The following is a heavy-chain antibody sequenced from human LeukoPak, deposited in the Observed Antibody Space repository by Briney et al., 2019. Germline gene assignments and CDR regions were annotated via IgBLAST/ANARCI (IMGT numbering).Heavy chain of an antibody. CDR3: ARGNYDSSGYYFYYFDY. CDR2: ILYDGSNK. J-gene: IGHJ4*02. V-gene: IGHV3-30*02. CDR1: GLTFSSHG. Sequence: PGGSLRLSCAASGLTFSSHGMHWVRQAPGKGLEWVAFILYDGSNKYYADSVKGRFTISRDNSKDTLYLHMNSLRAEDTAVYYCARGNYDSSGYYFYYFDYWGQGTLVTVSS. D-gene: IGHD3-22*01.